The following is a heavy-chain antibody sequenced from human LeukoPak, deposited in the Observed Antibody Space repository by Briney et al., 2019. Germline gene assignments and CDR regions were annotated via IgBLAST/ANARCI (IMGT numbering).Heavy chain of an antibody. V-gene: IGHV3-23*01. CDR1: GFTFSSYA. J-gene: IGHJ3*02. D-gene: IGHD6-13*01. CDR3: AKVVEPWTSKTIAAAGSGAFDI. CDR2: ISGSGGST. Sequence: GGSLRLSCAASGFTFSSYAMSWVRQAPGKGLEWVSAISGSGGSTYYADSVKGRFTISRDNSKNTLYLQMNSLRAEDTAVYYCAKVVEPWTSKTIAAAGSGAFDIWGQGTMVTVSS.